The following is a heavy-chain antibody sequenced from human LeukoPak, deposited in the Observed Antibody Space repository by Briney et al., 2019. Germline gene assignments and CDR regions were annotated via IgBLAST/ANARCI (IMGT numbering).Heavy chain of an antibody. D-gene: IGHD1-1*01. CDR3: ARAGGDNCLEGDDY. V-gene: IGHV1-18*01. CDR2: ISAYNGNT. J-gene: IGHJ4*02. Sequence: ASVKVSYKASGYTFTSYGISWVRQAPGQGLEWMGWISAYNGNTNYAQKLQGRVTMTTDTSTSTAYMELRSLRSDDTAVYYCARAGGDNCLEGDDYWGQGTLVTVSS. CDR1: GYTFTSYG.